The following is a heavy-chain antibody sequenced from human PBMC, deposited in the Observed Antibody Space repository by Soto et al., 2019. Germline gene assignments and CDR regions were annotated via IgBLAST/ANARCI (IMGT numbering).Heavy chain of an antibody. CDR1: GGSISRGDYY. CDR2: IYYSGST. D-gene: IGHD2-15*01. CDR3: ARGSDIVTAGDDY. J-gene: IGHJ4*02. V-gene: IGHV4-30-4*01. Sequence: QVQLQESGPGLVKPSQTLSLTCTVSGGSISRGDYYWSWIRQPPGKGLEWIGYIYYSGSTYYNPSLKSRVTISVDTSKNQFSLKLSSVTAADTAVYYCARGSDIVTAGDDYWGQGTLVTVSS.